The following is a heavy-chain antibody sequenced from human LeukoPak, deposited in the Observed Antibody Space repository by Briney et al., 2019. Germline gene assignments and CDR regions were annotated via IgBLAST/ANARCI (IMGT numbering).Heavy chain of an antibody. Sequence: SETLSLTCTVSGYSISSGYYWGWIRQPPGKGLEWIGSIYHRGSTNNNPSLKSRVTISVGTSKNQFSLKLSSVTAADTAVYYCARVGVSSSWGGDWFDPWGQGTLVTVSS. J-gene: IGHJ5*02. V-gene: IGHV4-38-2*02. D-gene: IGHD6-13*01. CDR3: ARVGVSSSWGGDWFDP. CDR2: IYHRGST. CDR1: GYSISSGYY.